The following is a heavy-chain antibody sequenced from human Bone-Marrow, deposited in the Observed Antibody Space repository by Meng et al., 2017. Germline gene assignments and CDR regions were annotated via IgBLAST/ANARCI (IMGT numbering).Heavy chain of an antibody. J-gene: IGHJ3*02. Sequence: GGSLRLSCAASGFTFSSYAMHWVRQAPGKGLEWVAVISYDGSNKYYADSVKGRFTISRDNSKNTLYLQMNSLRAEDTAVYYCARAKAGVTGRTDAFYIWGQETMVTVSS. CDR2: ISYDGSNK. V-gene: IGHV3-30*04. CDR3: ARAKAGVTGRTDAFYI. D-gene: IGHD1-20*01. CDR1: GFTFSSYA.